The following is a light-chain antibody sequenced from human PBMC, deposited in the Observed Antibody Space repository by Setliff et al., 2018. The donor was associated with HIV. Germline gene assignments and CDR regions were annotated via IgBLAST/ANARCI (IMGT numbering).Light chain of an antibody. CDR3: CSNTGSNTYV. V-gene: IGLV2-23*01. CDR2: QAT. CDR1: SGDVGRYNL. Sequence: QSALTQPASVSGSPGQSITISCTGTSGDVGRYNLVSWYQQQPGKAPKLMIYQATKRPSGVSNRFSGSKSGNTASLTISGLQAVDEADYYCCSNTGSNTYVFGSGTKVTVL. J-gene: IGLJ1*01.